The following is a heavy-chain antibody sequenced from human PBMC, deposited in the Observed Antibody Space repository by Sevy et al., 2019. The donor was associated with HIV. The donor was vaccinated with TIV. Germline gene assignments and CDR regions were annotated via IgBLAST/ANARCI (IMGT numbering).Heavy chain of an antibody. CDR2: RYYTGSA. CDR3: TRYYYDNSGPGSWFDP. J-gene: IGHJ5*02. V-gene: IGHV4-59*01. Sequence: GSLRLSCTVSGGSISSYYWTWIRQPPGKGLEWIGYRYYTGSANYNPSLKSRVTISVDTSKNQFSLKLSSVTAADTAVYYCTRYYYDNSGPGSWFDPWGQGTLVTVSS. D-gene: IGHD3-22*01. CDR1: GGSISSYY.